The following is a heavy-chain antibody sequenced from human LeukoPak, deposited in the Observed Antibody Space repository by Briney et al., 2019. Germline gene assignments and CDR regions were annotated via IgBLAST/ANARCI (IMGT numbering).Heavy chain of an antibody. V-gene: IGHV3-15*01. CDR2: IKSKTDGGTA. J-gene: IGHJ6*03. Sequence: GGSLRLSCAASGFTFSSYEMNWVRQAPGKGLEWVGHIKSKTDGGTADYAAPVKGRFTISRDDSKNTVYLQMNSLKTEDTAVYYCITETGKWLRFLARESRYYYYYYMDVWGKGTTVTISS. D-gene: IGHD5-12*01. CDR1: GFTFSSYE. CDR3: ITETGKWLRFLARESRYYYYYYMDV.